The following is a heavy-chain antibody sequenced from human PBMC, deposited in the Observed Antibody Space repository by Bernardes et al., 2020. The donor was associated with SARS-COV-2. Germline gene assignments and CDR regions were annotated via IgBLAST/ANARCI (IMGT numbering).Heavy chain of an antibody. V-gene: IGHV3-48*02. CDR1: GFTFSSYS. CDR3: ARHPLDIVVLAAADDDN. Sequence: GGSLRLSCAASGFTFSSYSMIWVRQAPGKGLEWVSYISGSSSSIYYGDSVKGRFTISRDNAKNSLYLQMNSLRDEDTAVYYCARHPLDIVVLAAADDDNWGQGTLVTVSS. J-gene: IGHJ4*02. D-gene: IGHD2-2*03. CDR2: ISGSSSSI.